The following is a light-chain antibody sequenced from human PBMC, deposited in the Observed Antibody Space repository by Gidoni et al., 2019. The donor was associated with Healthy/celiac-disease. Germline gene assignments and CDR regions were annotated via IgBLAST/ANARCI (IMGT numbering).Light chain of an antibody. CDR3: MQALQTL. Sequence: DIVMTQSPLSLPVTPGEPASISCRSSQSLLHSNGYNYLDWYQQKPGQSPQLLIYLGSNRASGVPDRFSGSGSGTDFTLKISRVEAEDVGVYYCMQALQTLFGGGTKVEIK. CDR1: QSLLHSNGYNY. V-gene: IGKV2-28*01. J-gene: IGKJ4*01. CDR2: LGS.